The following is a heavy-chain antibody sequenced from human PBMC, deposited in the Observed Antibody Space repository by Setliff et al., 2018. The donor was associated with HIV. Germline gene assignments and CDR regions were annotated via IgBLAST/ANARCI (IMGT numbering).Heavy chain of an antibody. D-gene: IGHD3-22*01. Sequence: ASVKVSCKVPGYTLSDLSIHWVRQTGKKGLEWMGGFDAEDDDVIYAQKFQGRLTVSEDTTTNSAYMELTSLEYDDTDVYFCATVSYYFDRSAYLGVFDNWGQGTLVTVSS. J-gene: IGHJ4*02. V-gene: IGHV1-24*01. CDR1: GYTLSDLS. CDR2: FDAEDDDV. CDR3: ATVSYYFDRSAYLGVFDN.